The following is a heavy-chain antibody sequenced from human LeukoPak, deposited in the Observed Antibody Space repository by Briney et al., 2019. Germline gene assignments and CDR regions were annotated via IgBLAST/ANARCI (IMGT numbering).Heavy chain of an antibody. J-gene: IGHJ4*02. CDR2: IYYSGST. CDR1: GGSISSYY. D-gene: IGHD6-19*01. V-gene: IGHV4-59*08. Sequence: SETLSLTCTVSGGSISSYYWSWIRQPPGKGLEWIGYIYYSGSTNYNPSLKSRVTISVDTPKNQFSLKLSSVTAADTAVYYCARHLGIAVAGTELDYWGQGTLVTVSS. CDR3: ARHLGIAVAGTELDY.